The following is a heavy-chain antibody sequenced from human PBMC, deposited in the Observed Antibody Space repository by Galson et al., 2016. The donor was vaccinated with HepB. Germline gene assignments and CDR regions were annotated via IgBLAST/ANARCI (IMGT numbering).Heavy chain of an antibody. CDR2: INRVQST. CDR3: AKDYGDREY. J-gene: IGHJ4*02. CDR1: GGSFSSDY. V-gene: IGHV4-34*01. Sequence: SETLSLTCAVYGGSFSSDYWSWIRQPPGKGLEWIGEINRVQSTSYNPSLRSRVTISVDTSKNQFFLKLSSVTAADTAVYYCAKDYGDREYWGQGTLVTVSS. D-gene: IGHD4-17*01.